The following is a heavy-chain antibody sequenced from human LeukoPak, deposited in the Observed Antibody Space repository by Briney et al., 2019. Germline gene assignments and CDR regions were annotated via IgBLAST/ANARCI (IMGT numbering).Heavy chain of an antibody. Sequence: SETQSLTCTVSGGSISSGGYYWSWIRQHPGKGLEWIGYIYYSGSTYYNPSLKSRVTISVDTSKNQFSLKLSSVTAADTAVYYCARVGIAAADPAAAAFDIWGQGTMVTVSS. CDR1: GGSISSGGYY. CDR2: IYYSGST. J-gene: IGHJ3*02. CDR3: ARVGIAAADPAAAAFDI. V-gene: IGHV4-31*03. D-gene: IGHD6-13*01.